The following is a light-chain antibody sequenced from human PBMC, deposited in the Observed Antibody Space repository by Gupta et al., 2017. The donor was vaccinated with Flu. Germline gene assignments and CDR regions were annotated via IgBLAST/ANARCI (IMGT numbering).Light chain of an antibody. CDR2: RVS. V-gene: IGKV2-30*02. J-gene: IGKJ1*01. CDR1: QSLVHRNGNTY. Sequence: ISCRASQSLVHRNGNTYLTWFQQRPGQSPRRLIYRVSNRDSGVPDRFSGSGSGTDVTLKISRVEAEDVGVYYCMQGTHWPTLGQGTKVEIK. CDR3: MQGTHWPT.